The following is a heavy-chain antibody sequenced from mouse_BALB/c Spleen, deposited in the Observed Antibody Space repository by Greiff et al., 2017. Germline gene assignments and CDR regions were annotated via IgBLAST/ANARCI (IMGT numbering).Heavy chain of an antibody. CDR3: ARDYDYDRGFAY. D-gene: IGHD2-4*01. J-gene: IGHJ3*01. Sequence: EVMLVESGGGLVKPGGSLKLSCAASGFTFSSYAMSWVRQTPEKRLEWVASISSGGSTYYPDSVKGRFTISRDNARNILYLQMSSLRSEDTAMYYCARDYDYDRGFAYWGQGTLVTVSA. CDR1: GFTFSSYA. V-gene: IGHV5-6-5*01. CDR2: ISSGGST.